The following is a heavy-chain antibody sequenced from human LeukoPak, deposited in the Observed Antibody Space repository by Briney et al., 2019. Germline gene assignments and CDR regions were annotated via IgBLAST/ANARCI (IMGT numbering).Heavy chain of an antibody. CDR1: GLTFSKSA. Sequence: GGSLRLSCAASGLTFSKSALTWVRKAPGKGLEWVSTITDVGDIFYTYSVRGRFTISRDNSKNTVYMQMDGLRAEDTAVYYCTRDRGGSPTDVFDYWGQGTLVTVSS. CDR2: ITDVGDI. D-gene: IGHD2-15*01. CDR3: TRDRGGSPTDVFDY. V-gene: IGHV3-23*01. J-gene: IGHJ4*02.